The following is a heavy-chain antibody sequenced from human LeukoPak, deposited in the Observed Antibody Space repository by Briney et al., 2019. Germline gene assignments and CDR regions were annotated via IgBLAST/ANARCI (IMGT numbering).Heavy chain of an antibody. J-gene: IGHJ4*02. D-gene: IGHD1-26*01. CDR3: AKQVGRSGSYAPFDY. CDR2: ISGSGGST. V-gene: IGHV3-23*01. Sequence: PGGSLRLSCAASGFTFSSYWMSWVRQAPGKGLEWVSAISGSGGSTYYADSVKGRFTISRDNSKNTLYLQMNSLRAEDTAVYYCAKQVGRSGSYAPFDYWGQGTLVTVSS. CDR1: GFTFSSYW.